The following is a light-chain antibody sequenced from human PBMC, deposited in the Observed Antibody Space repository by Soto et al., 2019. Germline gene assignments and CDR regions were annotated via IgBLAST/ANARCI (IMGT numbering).Light chain of an antibody. CDR1: QSISNW. CDR3: QQDNSYSWT. J-gene: IGKJ1*01. Sequence: DIQMTQSPSTLSASVRDGVTITCRASQSISNWLAWYQQKPGEASKLLIYKASNLENGVPSRFSGSGSGTEFTLTISSLQSDDFATYYCQQDNSYSWTFGQGTKVDIK. V-gene: IGKV1-5*03. CDR2: KAS.